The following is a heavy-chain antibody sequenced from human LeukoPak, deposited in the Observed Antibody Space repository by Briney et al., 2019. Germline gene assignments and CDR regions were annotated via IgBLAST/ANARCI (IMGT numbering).Heavy chain of an antibody. CDR2: IYYSGST. D-gene: IGHD5-24*01. CDR3: ARHKGDGYSSFDM. CDR1: GGSISSSGYS. Sequence: SETLSLTCTVSGGSISSSGYSWGWIRQPPGRGLECIGTIYYSGSTYYNPSLKSRVTISVDTSKSQFSLNLSSVTAADTAVYFCARHKGDGYSSFDMWGQGTMVTVSS. V-gene: IGHV4-39*01. J-gene: IGHJ3*02.